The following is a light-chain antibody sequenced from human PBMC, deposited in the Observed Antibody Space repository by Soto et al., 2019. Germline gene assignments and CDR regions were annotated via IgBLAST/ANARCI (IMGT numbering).Light chain of an antibody. J-gene: IGKJ1*01. CDR2: AAS. Sequence: EIVLTQSPGTLSLSPGERATLSCRASQSFSSSYLAWYQQKPGQAPRLLIYAASSRATGIPDRCSGSGSCTDFTLTISSLEPEDFAVDYCHHYVYSPCGIGQGTKVESK. V-gene: IGKV3-20*01. CDR3: HHYVYSPCG. CDR1: QSFSSSY.